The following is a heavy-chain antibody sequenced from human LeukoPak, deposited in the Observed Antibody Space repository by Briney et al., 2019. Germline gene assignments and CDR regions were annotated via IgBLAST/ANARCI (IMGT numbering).Heavy chain of an antibody. CDR1: GYTFTGYY. CDR2: INTKSGGT. D-gene: IGHD6-13*01. CDR3: VRPAGVSSSWYPDAFDI. Sequence: GASVKVSCKASGYTFTGYYMHWVRHGPGQGLEWMGEINTKSGGTNYAQKFQGRVTMTRDTSISTAYMELSRLRSDDTAVYYCVRPAGVSSSWYPDAFDIWGQGTMVTVSS. J-gene: IGHJ3*02. V-gene: IGHV1-2*02.